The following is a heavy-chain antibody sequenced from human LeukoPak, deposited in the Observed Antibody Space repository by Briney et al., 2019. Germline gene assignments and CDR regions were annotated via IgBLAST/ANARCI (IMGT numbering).Heavy chain of an antibody. CDR3: ARGVAPGYSSSWYYFDY. V-gene: IGHV4-34*01. Sequence: PSETLSLTCTVSGGSISSYYWSWIRQPPGKGLEWIGEINHSGSTNYNPSLKSRVTISVDASKNQFSLKLSSVTAADTAAYYCARGVAPGYSSSWYYFDYWGQGTLVTVSS. CDR1: GGSISSYY. D-gene: IGHD6-13*01. J-gene: IGHJ4*02. CDR2: INHSGST.